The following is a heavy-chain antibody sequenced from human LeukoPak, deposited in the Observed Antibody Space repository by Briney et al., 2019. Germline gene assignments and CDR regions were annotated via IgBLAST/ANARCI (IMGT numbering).Heavy chain of an antibody. CDR1: GFTFSNYW. Sequence: GGSLRLSCAASGFTFSNYWMTWVRQAPGKGLEWVANIKQDETEKYYVDSVKGRFTISRGNAKNSLFLQMNSLRAEDTAVYYCARDLGSGWTPIDYWGQGTLVTVSS. CDR3: ARDLGSGWTPIDY. D-gene: IGHD6-19*01. CDR2: IKQDETEK. V-gene: IGHV3-7*05. J-gene: IGHJ4*02.